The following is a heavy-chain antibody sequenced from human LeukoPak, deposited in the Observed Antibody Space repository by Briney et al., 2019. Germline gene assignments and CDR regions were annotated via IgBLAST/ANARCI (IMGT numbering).Heavy chain of an antibody. Sequence: SETLSLSCSVSGASVNDYFWSWIRQPPGRGLEWIGHVYTGGTTEYSPSLKGRVTISLDASKNKVSLSLTFSTAADTAVYYCARAKVLMMSDVASRYYMDVWGRGTTVTVAS. CDR3: ARAKVLMMSDVASRYYMDV. D-gene: IGHD3-16*01. CDR2: VYTGGTT. CDR1: GASVNDYF. V-gene: IGHV4-4*08. J-gene: IGHJ6*03.